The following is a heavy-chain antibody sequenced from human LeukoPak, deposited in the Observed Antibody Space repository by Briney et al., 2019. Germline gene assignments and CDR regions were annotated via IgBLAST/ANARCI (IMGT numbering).Heavy chain of an antibody. CDR2: VHLDGRT. J-gene: IGHJ5*02. CDR1: GGSVSSTNW. V-gene: IGHV4-4*02. CDR3: ARGQEAATGQLPDWFDP. D-gene: IGHD2-15*01. Sequence: TPSETLSLTCAVSGGSVSSTNWWTWFRQPPGKGLGWIGEVHLDGRTNYNPSLTGRLTMSVDLYENHISLKLTSVTAADTAVYYCARGQEAATGQLPDWFDPWGQGTLVTVSS.